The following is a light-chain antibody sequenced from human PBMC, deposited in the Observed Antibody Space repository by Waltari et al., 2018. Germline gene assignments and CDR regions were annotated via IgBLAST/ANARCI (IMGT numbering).Light chain of an antibody. V-gene: IGKV1-5*03. J-gene: IGKJ1*01. Sequence: DVQMTQSPSTLSASLGARVNITCRASQSVSNWLAWYQQKPGKAPKVLIYKASNLEIGVPSRFSGSGSGTEFTLTISSLQPDDVATYYCQQYSSYPRTFGQGTKVEIK. CDR3: QQYSSYPRT. CDR2: KAS. CDR1: QSVSNW.